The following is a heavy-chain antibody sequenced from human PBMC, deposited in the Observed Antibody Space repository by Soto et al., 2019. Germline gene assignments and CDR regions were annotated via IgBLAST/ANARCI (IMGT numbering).Heavy chain of an antibody. V-gene: IGHV3-66*01. CDR3: ARVCCSGGSCYSIDY. D-gene: IGHD2-15*01. CDR1: GFTVSSYH. Sequence: GGSLRLSCAASGFTVSSYHMSWVRQAPGKGLEWVSVIYSAGSADFADSVKGRFTISRDNSKNTLYLQMSSLRAEDTAVYYCARVCCSGGSCYSIDYWGQGTLVTVSS. J-gene: IGHJ4*02. CDR2: IYSAGSA.